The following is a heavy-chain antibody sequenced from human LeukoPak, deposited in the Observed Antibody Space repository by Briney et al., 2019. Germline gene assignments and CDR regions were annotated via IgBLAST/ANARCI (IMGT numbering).Heavy chain of an antibody. D-gene: IGHD5-12*01. J-gene: IGHJ4*02. V-gene: IGHV4-59*08. CDR3: ARGGGYSGYDPFDC. Sequence: PSETLSLTCTVSGGSISSYYWSWIRQPPGKGLEWIGYIYYSGSTNYNPSLKSRVTISVDTSKNQFSLKLSSVTAADTAVYYCARGGGYSGYDPFDCWGQGTLVTVP. CDR2: IYYSGST. CDR1: GGSISSYY.